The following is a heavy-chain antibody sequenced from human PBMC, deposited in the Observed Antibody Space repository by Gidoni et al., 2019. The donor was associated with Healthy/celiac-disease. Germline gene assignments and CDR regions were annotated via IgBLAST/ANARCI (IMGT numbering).Heavy chain of an antibody. V-gene: IGHV3-7*01. J-gene: IGHJ4*02. CDR3: ARGGSSRYYYDSSGYYCY. D-gene: IGHD3-22*01. CDR1: GFNFSRYW. CDR2: IKQDGSEK. Sequence: EVQLVESGGGLVQPGGSLRLSCAASGFNFSRYWRGWVRQAPGKGLEWVANIKQDGSEKYYVDSVKGRFTISRDNAKNALYLQMNSLRAEDTAVYYCARGGSSRYYYDSSGYYCYWGQGTLVTVSP.